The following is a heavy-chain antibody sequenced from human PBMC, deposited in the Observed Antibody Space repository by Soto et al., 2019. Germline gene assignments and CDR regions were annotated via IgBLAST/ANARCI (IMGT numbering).Heavy chain of an antibody. Sequence: GGSLRLSCAASGFTVSSNYMSWVRQAPGKGLEWVSVIYSGGSTYYADSVKGRFTISRDNSKNTLYLQMNSLRAEDTAVYYCASGGRVPAAISYYGMDVWGQGTTVTVSS. V-gene: IGHV3-66*01. CDR3: ASGGRVPAAISYYGMDV. D-gene: IGHD2-2*01. CDR1: GFTVSSNY. J-gene: IGHJ6*02. CDR2: IYSGGST.